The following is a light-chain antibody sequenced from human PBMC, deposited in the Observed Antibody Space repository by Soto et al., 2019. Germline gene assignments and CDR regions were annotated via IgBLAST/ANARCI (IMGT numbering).Light chain of an antibody. CDR2: AAS. Sequence: EIVLTPSPGTLSLSPAERATLSCSASQSVSSSYLVWHQQKPGQAPRLLIYAASRRATGIPDRFSGSGSGTDFTLTISRLEPEDFAVYYCQQYGSSPWTFGQGTKVDIK. CDR3: QQYGSSPWT. V-gene: IGKV3-20*01. J-gene: IGKJ1*01. CDR1: QSVSSSY.